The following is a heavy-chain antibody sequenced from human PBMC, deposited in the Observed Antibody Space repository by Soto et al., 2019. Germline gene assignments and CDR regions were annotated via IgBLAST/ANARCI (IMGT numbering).Heavy chain of an antibody. V-gene: IGHV4-31*03. CDR3: ARQGPELLWFGELCV. J-gene: IGHJ6*02. Sequence: SETLSLTCTVSGGSISSGGYYWSWIRQHPGKGLEWIGYIYYSGSTYYNPSLKSRVTISVDTSKNQFSLKLSSVTAADTAVYYCARQGPELLWFGELCVWGQGTTVTVSS. CDR2: IYYSGST. D-gene: IGHD3-10*01. CDR1: GGSISSGGYY.